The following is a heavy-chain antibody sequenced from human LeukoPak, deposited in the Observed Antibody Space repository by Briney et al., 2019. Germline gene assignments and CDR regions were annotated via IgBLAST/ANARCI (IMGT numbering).Heavy chain of an antibody. CDR1: GGTFSSYA. D-gene: IGHD6-19*01. CDR3: ARSIAVAAYYFDY. V-gene: IGHV1-69*04. J-gene: IGHJ4*02. CDR2: IIPILGIA. Sequence: SVKVSCKASGGTFSSYAINWVRQAPGQGLEWMGRIIPILGIANYAQKFQGRVTITADKSTSTAYMELSSLRSEDTAVYYCARSIAVAAYYFDYWGQGTLVTVSS.